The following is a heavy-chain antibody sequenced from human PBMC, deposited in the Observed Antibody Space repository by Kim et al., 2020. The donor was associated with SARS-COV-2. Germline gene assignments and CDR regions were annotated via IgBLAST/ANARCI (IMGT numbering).Heavy chain of an antibody. Sequence: SETLSLTCTVSGGSISSYYWSWIRQPPGKGLEWIGYIYYSGSTNYNPSLKSRVTISVDTSKNQFSLKLSSVTAADTAVYYCARQRGGWPRYYYYGMDVWGQGTTVTVSS. CDR1: GGSISSYY. J-gene: IGHJ6*02. V-gene: IGHV4-59*08. CDR3: ARQRGGWPRYYYYGMDV. CDR2: IYYSGST.